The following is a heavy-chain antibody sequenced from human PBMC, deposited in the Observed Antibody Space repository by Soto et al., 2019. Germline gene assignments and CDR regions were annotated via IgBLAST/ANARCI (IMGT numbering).Heavy chain of an antibody. Sequence: PGXSRRLSCAVSGFTFRSYWIHWVRQAPXKGLVWVSRIXGDGSXTSYADYVKGXXTITRDNXXXTPHLQMNRLTGEDTAVYYCARGAGGDYYVDSWGQGTLVTVSS. D-gene: IGHD2-21*01. V-gene: IGHV3-74*01. CDR1: GFTFRSYW. CDR3: ARGAGGDYYVDS. CDR2: IXGDGSXT. J-gene: IGHJ4*02.